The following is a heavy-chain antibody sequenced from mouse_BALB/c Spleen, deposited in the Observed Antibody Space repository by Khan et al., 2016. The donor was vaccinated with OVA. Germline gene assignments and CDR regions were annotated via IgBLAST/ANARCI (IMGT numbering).Heavy chain of an antibody. D-gene: IGHD2-9*01. V-gene: IGHV1-9*01. J-gene: IGHJ4*01. Sequence: VQLQQSGAELMKPGASVKISCKATGYTFSSYWIEWVKQRPGHGLEWIGEILPGSGSTNYNEKFKGKATFTADTSSNTAYMQLSSLTSEDSAVYYCASPPLLWLSLYAMDYWGQGPSVTVSS. CDR3: ASPPLLWLSLYAMDY. CDR2: ILPGSGST. CDR1: GYTFSSYW.